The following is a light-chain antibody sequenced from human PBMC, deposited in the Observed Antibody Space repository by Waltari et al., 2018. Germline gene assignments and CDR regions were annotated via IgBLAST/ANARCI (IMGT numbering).Light chain of an antibody. CDR3: QQSYNIPRT. Sequence: IQMTQSQTSLSASVGDRVTITCRASQSIRDSLNWYQQKPGKAPNLLIYAASTLQAEVPSRFGGSGSGTDFTLTISSLQPEDFATYYCQQSYNIPRTFGQGTKVEIK. V-gene: IGKV1-39*01. CDR1: QSIRDS. J-gene: IGKJ1*01. CDR2: AAS.